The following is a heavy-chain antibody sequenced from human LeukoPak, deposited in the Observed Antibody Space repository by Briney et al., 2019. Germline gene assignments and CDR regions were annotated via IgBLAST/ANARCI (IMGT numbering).Heavy chain of an antibody. CDR3: ARDVGSGWFNY. J-gene: IGHJ4*02. CDR2: IYYSEST. Sequence: PSETLSPTCTVSDVSISNYYWSWVRQPPGKGLEWIGNIYYSESTNYNPSLKSRVTMSVDTSKSQFSVRLTSVTAADTAVYYCARDVGSGWFNYWGQGTLVTVSS. D-gene: IGHD6-19*01. CDR1: DVSISNYY. V-gene: IGHV4-59*01.